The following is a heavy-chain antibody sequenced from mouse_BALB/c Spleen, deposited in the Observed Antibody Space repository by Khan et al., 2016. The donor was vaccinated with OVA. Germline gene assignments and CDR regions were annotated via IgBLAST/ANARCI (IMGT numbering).Heavy chain of an antibody. D-gene: IGHD2-1*01. J-gene: IGHJ3*01. CDR3: DTLYGNPFDF. CDR1: GFTIKDTY. V-gene: IGHV14-3*02. CDR2: IDPPNDDS. Sequence: VQLQQSGAELVKPGASVKLSCSASGFTIKDTYIHWMKQRPEQGLEWIGRIDPPNDDSKYGPKFQAKATLTADTSSNTAYLQLSSLAYEDTAVYYCDTLYGNPFDFGGQGTLVSVSA.